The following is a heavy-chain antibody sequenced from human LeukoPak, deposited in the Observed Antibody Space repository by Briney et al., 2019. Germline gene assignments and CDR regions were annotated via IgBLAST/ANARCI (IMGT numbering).Heavy chain of an antibody. Sequence: ASVKVSCKASGYTFTGYYMHWVRQAPGQGLEWMGIINPNSGGTNYAQKFQGRVTMTRDTSISTAYMELSRLRSDDTAVYYCARDLVGGNSDYYYYMDVWGKGTTVTISS. CDR2: INPNSGGT. CDR3: ARDLVGGNSDYYYYMDV. V-gene: IGHV1-2*02. CDR1: GYTFTGYY. J-gene: IGHJ6*03. D-gene: IGHD4-23*01.